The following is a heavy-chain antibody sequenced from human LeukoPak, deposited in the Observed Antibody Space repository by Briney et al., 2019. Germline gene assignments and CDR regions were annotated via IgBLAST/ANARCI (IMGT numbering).Heavy chain of an antibody. Sequence: PSETLSLTCAVYGGSFSGFYWSWIRQPPGKGLEWIGDINHSGGTNYIPSLKSRVTISVETSKNQFSLKLSSVTAADTAVYYCASSYVRGEAVDNWGQGTLVTVSS. J-gene: IGHJ4*02. CDR2: INHSGGT. D-gene: IGHD3-16*01. V-gene: IGHV4-34*01. CDR1: GGSFSGFY. CDR3: ASSYVRGEAVDN.